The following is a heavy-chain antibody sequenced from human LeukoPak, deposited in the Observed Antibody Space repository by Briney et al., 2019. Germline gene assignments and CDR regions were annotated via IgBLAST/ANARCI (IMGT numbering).Heavy chain of an antibody. D-gene: IGHD3-3*01. CDR3: AVAGSGFDAFDI. V-gene: IGHV4-30-2*01. CDR2: IYPSGST. J-gene: IGHJ3*02. Sequence: PSETLSLTCAVSGGSISSGGYSWSWIRQPPGKGLEWIGYIYPSGSTYYNPSLKSRVTISVDRSKNQLPLKLSSVTAADTAVYYCAVAGSGFDAFDIWGQGTVVTVSS. CDR1: GGSISSGGYS.